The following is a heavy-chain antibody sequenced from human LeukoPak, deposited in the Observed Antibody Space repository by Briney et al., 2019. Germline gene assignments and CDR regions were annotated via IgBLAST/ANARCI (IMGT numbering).Heavy chain of an antibody. Sequence: GGSLRLSCAASGFTLSNYAMSWVRKAPGKGLEWVSSISSSSSYIYYADSVKGRFTISRDNAKNSLYLQMNSLRAEDTAVYYCARGRANWNPPDAFDIWGQGTMVTVSS. D-gene: IGHD1-20*01. CDR3: ARGRANWNPPDAFDI. J-gene: IGHJ3*02. V-gene: IGHV3-21*01. CDR1: GFTLSNYA. CDR2: ISSSSSYI.